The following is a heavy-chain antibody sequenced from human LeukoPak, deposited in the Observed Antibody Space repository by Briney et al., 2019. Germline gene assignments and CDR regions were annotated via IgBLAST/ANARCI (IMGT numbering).Heavy chain of an antibody. D-gene: IGHD6-13*01. CDR2: ISWNSGSI. J-gene: IGHJ4*02. Sequence: GGSLRLSCVASGFTFDDYAMHWVRQAPGKGLEWVSGISWNSGSIGYADSVKGRFTISRDNAKNSLYPQMNSLRAEDTALYYCAKDIRAAAGTKNQGVKGLDYWGQGTLVTVSS. CDR1: GFTFDDYA. CDR3: AKDIRAAAGTKNQGVKGLDY. V-gene: IGHV3-9*01.